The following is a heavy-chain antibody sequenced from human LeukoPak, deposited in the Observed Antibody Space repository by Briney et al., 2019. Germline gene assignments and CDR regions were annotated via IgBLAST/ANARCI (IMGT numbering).Heavy chain of an antibody. D-gene: IGHD1-14*01. V-gene: IGHV5-51*01. J-gene: IGHJ3*02. Sequence: GESLKISCKGSGYSFTSYWIGWVRQMPGEGLEWMGIIYPGDSDTRYSPSFQGQVTISADKSISTAYLQWSSLKASDTAMYYCALGTRSLGINSSSSPPDALDIWGQGKMLTVSS. CDR2: IYPGDSDT. CDR1: GYSFTSYW. CDR3: ALGTRSLGINSSSSPPDALDI.